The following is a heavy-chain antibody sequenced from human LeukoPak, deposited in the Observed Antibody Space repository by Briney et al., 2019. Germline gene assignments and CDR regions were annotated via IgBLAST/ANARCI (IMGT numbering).Heavy chain of an antibody. CDR1: GGSFSGYY. D-gene: IGHD3-10*01. Sequence: SETLSLTCAVYGGSFSGYYWSWIRQPPGKGLEWMGEINHSGSTNYNPSLKSRVTISVDTSKNQFSLKLSSVTAADTAVYYCARLPHYYGSGSYSLDYWGQGTLVTVSS. J-gene: IGHJ4*02. CDR2: INHSGST. CDR3: ARLPHYYGSGSYSLDY. V-gene: IGHV4-34*01.